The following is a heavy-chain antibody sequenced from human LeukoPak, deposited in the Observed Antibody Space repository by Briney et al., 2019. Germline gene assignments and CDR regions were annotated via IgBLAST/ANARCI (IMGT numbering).Heavy chain of an antibody. D-gene: IGHD1-20*01. J-gene: IGHJ4*02. Sequence: SGPTLVNPTQTLTLTCTFSGFSLSPSGMCVSWIRQPPGKALEWLARIDWDDDIYYSTSLKTRLTISKDTSKNQVVLTMTNMDPVDTATYYCARIRITGTTAIDWGQGTLVTVSS. CDR3: ARIRITGTTAID. CDR2: IDWDDDI. CDR1: GFSLSPSGMC. V-gene: IGHV2-70*11.